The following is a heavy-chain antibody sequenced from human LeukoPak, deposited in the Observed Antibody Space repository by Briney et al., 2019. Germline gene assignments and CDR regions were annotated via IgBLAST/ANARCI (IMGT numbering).Heavy chain of an antibody. D-gene: IGHD2-2*01. CDR2: INPNSGGT. CDR1: GYTFTGYY. CDR3: ARVRYCSSTSCYIDEYFQH. V-gene: IGHV1-2*06. Sequence: GASVKVSCKASGYTFTGYYMHWVRQAPGPGLEWMGRINPNSGGTNYAQKFQGRVTMTRDTSSSTAYMELSRLSSDDTAVYYCARVRYCSSTSCYIDEYFQHWGQGTLVTVSS. J-gene: IGHJ1*01.